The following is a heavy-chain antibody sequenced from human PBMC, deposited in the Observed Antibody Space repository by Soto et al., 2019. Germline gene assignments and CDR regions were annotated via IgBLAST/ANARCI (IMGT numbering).Heavy chain of an antibody. Sequence: WGSLRLSCAASGFTFSSYGMHWVRQAPGKGLEWVAVISYDGSNKYYADSVKGRFTISRDNSKNTLYLQMNSLRAEDTAVYYCAKDAEDILTGYCPDYWGQGTLVTVSS. D-gene: IGHD3-9*01. CDR1: GFTFSSYG. CDR2: ISYDGSNK. V-gene: IGHV3-30*18. J-gene: IGHJ4*02. CDR3: AKDAEDILTGYCPDY.